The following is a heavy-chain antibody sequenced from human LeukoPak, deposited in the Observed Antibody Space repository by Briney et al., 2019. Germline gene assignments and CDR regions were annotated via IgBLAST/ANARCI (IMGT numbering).Heavy chain of an antibody. CDR2: IYYSRST. V-gene: IGHV4-39*01. CDR1: GGSISSSSYY. Sequence: SETLSLTCTVSGGSISSSSYYWGWIRQPPGKGLEWIGSIYYSRSTYYNPSLKSRVTISVDTSKNQFSLKLSSVTAADTAVYYCARSTWGYYYYMDVWGKGTTVTVSS. CDR3: ARSTWGYYYYMDV. J-gene: IGHJ6*03. D-gene: IGHD3-16*01.